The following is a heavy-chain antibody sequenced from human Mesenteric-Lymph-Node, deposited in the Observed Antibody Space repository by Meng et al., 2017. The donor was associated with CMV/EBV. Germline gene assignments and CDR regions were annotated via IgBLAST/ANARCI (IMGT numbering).Heavy chain of an antibody. CDR2: ISGSGGST. J-gene: IGHJ4*02. Sequence: GESLKISCAASGFTFSSYAMSWVRQAPGKGLEWVSAISGSGGSTYYADSVKGRFTISRDNSKNTLYLQMNSLRAEDTAVYFCAGDPYTTTFANWGQGTLVTVSS. CDR1: GFTFSSYA. D-gene: IGHD1-26*01. CDR3: AGDPYTTTFAN. V-gene: IGHV3-23*01.